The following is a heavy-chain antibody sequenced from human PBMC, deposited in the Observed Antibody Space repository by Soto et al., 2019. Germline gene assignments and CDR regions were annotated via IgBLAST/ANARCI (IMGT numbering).Heavy chain of an antibody. D-gene: IGHD6-13*01. CDR2: IYYRRST. CDR1: GGSISSSSYY. V-gene: IGHV4-39*01. CDR3: ARLHRSIAAAGTSYYYYGMDV. J-gene: IGHJ6*02. Sequence: SATLSLTCTVSGGSISSSSYYWGWIRQPPGKGLEWIGSIYYRRSTYYNPSIKNQDTISVDTSKNLFSLKLSSLTAADTVVYFCARLHRSIAAAGTSYYYYGMDVWGQGTTVT.